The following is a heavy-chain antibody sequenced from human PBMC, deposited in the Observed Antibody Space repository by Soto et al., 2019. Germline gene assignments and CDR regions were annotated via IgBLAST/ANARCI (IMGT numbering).Heavy chain of an antibody. CDR1: GFTFSSYW. CDR2: INTDGSST. CDR3: ARDGGWIDY. D-gene: IGHD2-15*01. V-gene: IGHV3-74*01. J-gene: IGHJ4*02. Sequence: EVQLVESGGGLVQPGGSLRLSCAASGFTFSSYWMHWVRQAPGKGLVWVSRINTDGSSTSYADSVKGRFTISRDNAKDMRYLQMNSLSAQETSVYYCARDGGWIDYWGQGTLVTVYS.